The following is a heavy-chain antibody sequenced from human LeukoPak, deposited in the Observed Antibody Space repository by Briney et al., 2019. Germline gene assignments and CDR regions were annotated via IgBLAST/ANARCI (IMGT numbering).Heavy chain of an antibody. Sequence: GGSLRLSCAASGFTFSSYGMHWVRQAPGKGLEWVAVIWYDGSIKYYADSVKGRFTISRDNPKNTLYLQMNSLRAEDTAVYYCARVGSGSYFLDGFDIWGQGTMVTVSS. CDR1: GFTFSSYG. CDR2: IWYDGSIK. V-gene: IGHV3-33*01. J-gene: IGHJ3*02. D-gene: IGHD1-26*01. CDR3: ARVGSGSYFLDGFDI.